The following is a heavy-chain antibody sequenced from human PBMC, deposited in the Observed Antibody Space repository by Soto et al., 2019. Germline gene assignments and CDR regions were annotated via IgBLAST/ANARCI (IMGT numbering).Heavy chain of an antibody. CDR2: MYTGGST. CDR3: AGGGGYCGYDGHYS. CDR1: GFTVSTTY. V-gene: IGHV3-53*01. D-gene: IGHD5-12*01. J-gene: IGHJ4*02. Sequence: EVQLVESGGGLIHPGGSLRLSCGASGFTVSTTYMSWVRQAPGKGLEWVSTMYTGGSTSYADSVKGRFTISRDNSKNMLYFQMNSLRVEDTGVYYLAGGGGYCGYDGHYSWGQGTLVTVSS.